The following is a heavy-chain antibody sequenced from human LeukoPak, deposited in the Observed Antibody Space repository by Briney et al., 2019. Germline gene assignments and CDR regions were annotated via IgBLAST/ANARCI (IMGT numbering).Heavy chain of an antibody. CDR3: ARNLNTADDY. J-gene: IGHJ4*02. CDR2: ISSSSTTI. CDR1: GFTFSDSS. D-gene: IGHD5-18*01. V-gene: IGHV3-48*01. Sequence: GGSLRLSCTASGFTFSDSSMNWVRQAPGKGLERLSYISSSSTTIYYAHSVKGRFTISRDDAKNSLYLQMNSLRAEDTAVYYCARNLNTADDYWGQGILVTVSS.